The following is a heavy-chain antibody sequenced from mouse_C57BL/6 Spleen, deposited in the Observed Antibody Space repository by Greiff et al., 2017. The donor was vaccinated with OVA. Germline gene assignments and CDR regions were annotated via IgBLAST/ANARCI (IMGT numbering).Heavy chain of an antibody. V-gene: IGHV1-69*01. J-gene: IGHJ3*01. CDR1: GYTFTSYW. Sequence: VQLQQPGAELVMPGASVKLSCKASGYTFTSYWMHWVKQRPGQGLEWIGEIDPSDSYTNYNQKFKGKSTLTVDKSSSTAYMQLSSLTSEDSAVYYCARGEVYSNYGFAYWGQGTLVTVSA. CDR2: IDPSDSYT. D-gene: IGHD2-5*01. CDR3: ARGEVYSNYGFAY.